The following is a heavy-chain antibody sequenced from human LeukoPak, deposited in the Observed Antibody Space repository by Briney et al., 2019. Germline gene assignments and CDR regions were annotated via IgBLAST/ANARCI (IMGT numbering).Heavy chain of an antibody. CDR2: ISVYNGNT. J-gene: IGHJ5*02. CDR3: ARDQLSRGVWFDP. V-gene: IGHV1-18*01. Sequence: ASVKVSCKASGYTFTSYGISWVRQAPGQGLEWMGWISVYNGNTNYAQKLQGRVTMTTDTSTSTAYMELRSPRSDDTAVYYCARDQLSRGVWFDPWGQGTLVTVSS. CDR1: GYTFTSYG. D-gene: IGHD1-1*01.